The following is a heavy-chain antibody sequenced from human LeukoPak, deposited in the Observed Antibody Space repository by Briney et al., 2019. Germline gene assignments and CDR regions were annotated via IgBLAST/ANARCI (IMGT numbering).Heavy chain of an antibody. J-gene: IGHJ5*02. CDR2: IYYSGST. CDR3: ARRGWYQGWFDP. Sequence: SETLSLTCIVSGGSISSDNYYWGWIRQPPGKGLEFIGSIYYSGSTYYNPSLKSRVTISVDTSKNQFSLKLSSVTAADTAVYYCARRGWYQGWFDPWGQGTLVTVSS. D-gene: IGHD6-19*01. CDR1: GGSISSDNYY. V-gene: IGHV4-39*07.